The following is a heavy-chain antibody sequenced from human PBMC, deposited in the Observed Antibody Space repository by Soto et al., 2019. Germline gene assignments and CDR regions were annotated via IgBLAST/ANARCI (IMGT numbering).Heavy chain of an antibody. V-gene: IGHV3-33*01. J-gene: IGHJ4*02. D-gene: IGHD3-10*01. CDR3: ARDTVRGGNPDY. CDR1: GFTFSSYG. Sequence: GGSLRLSCAASGFTFSSYGMHWVRQAPGKGLEWVAVIWYDGSNKYYADSVKGRFTISRDNSKNTLYLQMNSLRAEDTAVYYCARDTVRGGNPDYWGQGTLVTVSS. CDR2: IWYDGSNK.